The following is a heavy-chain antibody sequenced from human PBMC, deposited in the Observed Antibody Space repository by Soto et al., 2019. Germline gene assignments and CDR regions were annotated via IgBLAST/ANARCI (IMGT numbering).Heavy chain of an antibody. D-gene: IGHD1-7*01. Sequence: SQTLSLTCAISGDSVSSNSAAWNWIRQSPSRGLEWLGRTYYRSKWYNDYAVSVKSRITINPDTSKNQFSLQLNSVTPEDTAVYYCARAKAPVCITGTRQDSDISGQGTMVTVSS. V-gene: IGHV6-1*01. CDR3: ARAKAPVCITGTRQDSDI. J-gene: IGHJ3*02. CDR2: TYYRSKWYN. CDR1: GDSVSSNSAA.